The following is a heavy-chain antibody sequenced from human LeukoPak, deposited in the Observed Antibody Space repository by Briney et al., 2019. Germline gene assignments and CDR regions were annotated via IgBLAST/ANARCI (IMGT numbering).Heavy chain of an antibody. CDR2: IIPIFGTA. CDR3: ALVATDGNYFDY. J-gene: IGHJ4*02. CDR1: GGTFSSYA. V-gene: IGHV1-69*01. D-gene: IGHD5-12*01. Sequence: ASVKVSCTASGGTFSSYAISWVRQAPGQGLEWMGGIIPIFGTANYAQKFQGRVTITADESTSTAYMELSSLRSEDTAVYYCALVATDGNYFDYWGQGTLVTVSS.